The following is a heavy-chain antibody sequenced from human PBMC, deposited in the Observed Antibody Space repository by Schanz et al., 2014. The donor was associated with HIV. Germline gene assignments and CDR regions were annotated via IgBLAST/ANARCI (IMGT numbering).Heavy chain of an antibody. V-gene: IGHV3-23*01. J-gene: IGHJ4*02. CDR1: GFTFNNYA. D-gene: IGHD3-22*01. CDR3: AKPEYDSSGNSQSHFDY. CDR2: ISERGGRS. Sequence: EVQLLDSGGGLVQPGGSLRLSCVASGFTFNNYAMTWVRQAPGKGLEWVSSISERGGRSFYADSVNGRFTISRDNSKNTLYLQMTTLRTEDTAVYYCAKPEYDSSGNSQSHFDYWGQGTLVTVSS.